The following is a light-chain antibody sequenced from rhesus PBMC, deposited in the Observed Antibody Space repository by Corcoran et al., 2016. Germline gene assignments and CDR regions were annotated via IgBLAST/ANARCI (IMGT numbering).Light chain of an antibody. CDR1: QGISSY. CDR2: DAS. V-gene: IGKV1-38*01. Sequence: DIQLTQSPSSLSVSVGDRVTITCRASQGISSYLAWYQQKSGKAPKLLIYDASKLQSGVPSRFSGSGSGTEFTLTISSLQPEDFATYYCQQRNSYPPTFGGGTKVEIK. J-gene: IGKJ4*01. CDR3: QQRNSYPPT.